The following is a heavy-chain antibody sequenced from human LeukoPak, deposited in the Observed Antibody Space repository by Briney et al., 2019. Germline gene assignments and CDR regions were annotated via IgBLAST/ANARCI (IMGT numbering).Heavy chain of an antibody. Sequence: ASVKVSCKASGYTFTGYYMHWVRQAPGQGLEWMGWINPNSGGTNYAQKFQGRVTMTRDTSISTAYMELSRLRSDDTAVYYCARVSSAAATYTTNWFDPWGQGTLVTVSS. J-gene: IGHJ5*02. V-gene: IGHV1-2*02. D-gene: IGHD2-15*01. CDR2: INPNSGGT. CDR1: GYTFTGYY. CDR3: ARVSSAAATYTTNWFDP.